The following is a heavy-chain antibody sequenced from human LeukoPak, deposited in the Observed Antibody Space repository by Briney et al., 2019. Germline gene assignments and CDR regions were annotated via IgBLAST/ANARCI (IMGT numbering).Heavy chain of an antibody. CDR3: ASGPDVVLVSHWSFFDY. D-gene: IGHD2-8*02. CDR2: ISSSGGST. V-gene: IGHV3-64*01. J-gene: IGHJ4*02. Sequence: GGSLRLSCAASGFTSSSYAMDWVRQVPGKGLEYVSAISSSGGSTYYANSVKGRFTISRDNSKNTLYLQMGSLRTEDMAIYYCASGPDVVLVSHWSFFDYWGQGTLVTVPS. CDR1: GFTSSSYA.